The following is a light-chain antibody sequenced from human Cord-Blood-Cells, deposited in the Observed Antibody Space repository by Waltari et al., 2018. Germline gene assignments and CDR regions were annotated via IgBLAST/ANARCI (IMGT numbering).Light chain of an antibody. J-gene: IGKJ4*01. V-gene: IGKV4-1*01. CDR1: PSVLYSSNHKNY. CDR3: QQYYSTPLT. Sequence: DIVMTQSPDSLAVSLGERATINRKSSPSVLYSSNHKNYLAWYQQKPGQPPKLLIYWASTRESGVPDRFSGSGSGTDFTLTISSLQAEDVAVYYCQQYYSTPLTFGGGTKVEIK. CDR2: WAS.